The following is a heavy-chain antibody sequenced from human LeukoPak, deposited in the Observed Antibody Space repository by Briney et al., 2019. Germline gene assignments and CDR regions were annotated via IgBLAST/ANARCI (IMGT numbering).Heavy chain of an antibody. D-gene: IGHD3-9*01. V-gene: IGHV1-24*01. J-gene: IGHJ6*03. CDR1: GYTLTELS. CDR2: FDPEDGET. CDR3: ATTTPDFDWSHRHYYMDV. Sequence: ASVKVSCKVSGYTLTELSMHWVRQAPGKGLEWMGGFDPEDGETIYAQKFQGRVTMTEDTSTDTAYMELSSLGSEDTAVYYCATTTPDFDWSHRHYYMDVWGKGTTVTVSS.